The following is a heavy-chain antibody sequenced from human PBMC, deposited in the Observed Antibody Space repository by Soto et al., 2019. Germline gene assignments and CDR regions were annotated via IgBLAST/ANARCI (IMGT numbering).Heavy chain of an antibody. V-gene: IGHV3-7*01. CDR1: GCTISSYW. D-gene: IGHD2-15*01. CDR3: ARRIRWPHDAFDI. CDR2: IKQDGSEK. J-gene: IGHJ3*02. Sequence: GGSLRLSCAASGCTISSYWMSCVRQAPGKGLEWVANIKQDGSEKYYVDSVKGRFTISRDNAKNSLYLQMNSLRAEDTAVYYCARRIRWPHDAFDIWGQGTMVTVSS.